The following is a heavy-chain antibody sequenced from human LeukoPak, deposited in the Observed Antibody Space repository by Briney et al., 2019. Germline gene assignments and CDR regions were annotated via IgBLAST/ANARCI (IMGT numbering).Heavy chain of an antibody. CDR3: SRWQWPWFDP. Sequence: GASVKVSCKASGYTITGYYMHWVRQAPGQGLEWMGWINPNSGGTNYAQKFQGRVTMTRDTSISTAYMELSRLRSDDTAVYYCSRWQWPWFDPWGQGTLVTVSS. CDR2: INPNSGGT. J-gene: IGHJ5*02. V-gene: IGHV1-2*02. D-gene: IGHD6-19*01. CDR1: GYTITGYY.